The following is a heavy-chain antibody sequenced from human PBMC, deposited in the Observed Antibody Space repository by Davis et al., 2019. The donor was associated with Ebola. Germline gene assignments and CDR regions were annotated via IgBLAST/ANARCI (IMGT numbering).Heavy chain of an antibody. CDR1: GGSFRGYY. CDR3: ARVGTMATRYGMDV. V-gene: IGHV4-34*01. J-gene: IGHJ6*04. CDR2: INHSGST. D-gene: IGHD4/OR15-4a*01. Sequence: PGGSLRLPFAVYGGSFRGYYWRGIRQPPGKGLEWIGGINHSGSTNYNPSLKSRVTISVDTSKNQFSLKLSSVTAADTAVYYCARVGTMATRYGMDVWGKGTTVTVSS.